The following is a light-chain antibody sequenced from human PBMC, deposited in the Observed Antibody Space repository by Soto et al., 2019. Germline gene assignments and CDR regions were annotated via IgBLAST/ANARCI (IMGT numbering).Light chain of an antibody. CDR1: QSVSSIP. CDR3: QQYGPSVTWT. Sequence: EIVLTQSPGTLSLSPGERATLSCRASQSVSSIPLAWYQQRPGQPPRLLIYGVSNRATGISDRFSGSGSRTDFTLTISRLEPEDFAVYYCQQYGPSVTWTFGQGTKVEIK. V-gene: IGKV3-20*01. CDR2: GVS. J-gene: IGKJ1*01.